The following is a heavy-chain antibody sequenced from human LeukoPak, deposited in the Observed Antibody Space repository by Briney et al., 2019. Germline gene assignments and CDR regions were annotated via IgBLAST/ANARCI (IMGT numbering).Heavy chain of an antibody. Sequence: GGSLRLSCAASGFTFSSYAMTWVHQAPGKGLEWVSAISDSGGKTSYADSVKGRFTISRDNSKNTLYLQMNSLRVEGTAVYSCARDWSCDRWGQGTLVTVSS. D-gene: IGHD1-26*01. V-gene: IGHV3-23*01. CDR3: ARDWSCDR. CDR1: GFTFSSYA. J-gene: IGHJ5*02. CDR2: ISDSGGKT.